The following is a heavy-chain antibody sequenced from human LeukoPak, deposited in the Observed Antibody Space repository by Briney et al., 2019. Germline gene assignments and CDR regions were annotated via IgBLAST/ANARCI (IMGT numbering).Heavy chain of an antibody. J-gene: IGHJ4*02. Sequence: GGSLRLSCAASGFTFSSYEMNWVRQAPGKGLEWGSYISSSGSTIYYADSVKGRFTISRDNAKNSLYVQVNSLRTEDTAVYYCARGSASSGWYGIDYWGQGTLVTVSS. V-gene: IGHV3-48*03. CDR3: ARGSASSGWYGIDY. CDR1: GFTFSSYE. CDR2: ISSSGSTI. D-gene: IGHD6-19*01.